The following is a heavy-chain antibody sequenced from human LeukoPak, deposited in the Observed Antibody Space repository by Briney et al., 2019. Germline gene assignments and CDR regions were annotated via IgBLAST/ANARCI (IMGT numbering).Heavy chain of an antibody. V-gene: IGHV1-18*04. CDR2: TSYNGNT. Sequence: GASVKVSCKASGSTFTNYGISWVRQAPGLGLEWMGWTSYNGNTNNAQKFQDRGTITTDTSTTTAYMELRSLESDYTAVYYCARHSGSGWQALGYWGQGTLVTVSS. CDR1: GSTFTNYG. J-gene: IGHJ4*02. CDR3: ARHSGSGWQALGY. D-gene: IGHD6-19*01.